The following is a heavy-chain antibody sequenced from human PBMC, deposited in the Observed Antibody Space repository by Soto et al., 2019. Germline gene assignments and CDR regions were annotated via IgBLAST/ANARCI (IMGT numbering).Heavy chain of an antibody. V-gene: IGHV1-18*01. D-gene: IGHD5-18*01. Sequence: ASVKVSCKASGYTFTSYGISWVRQAPGQGLEWMGWISAYNGNTNYAQKLQGRVTMATDTSTSTAYMELRSLRSDDTAVYYCARDGERGYSYPTNFDYWGQGTLVTVSS. J-gene: IGHJ4*02. CDR2: ISAYNGNT. CDR3: ARDGERGYSYPTNFDY. CDR1: GYTFTSYG.